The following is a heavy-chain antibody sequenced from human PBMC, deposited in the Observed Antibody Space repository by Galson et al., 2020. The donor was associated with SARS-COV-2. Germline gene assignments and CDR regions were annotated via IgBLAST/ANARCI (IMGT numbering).Heavy chain of an antibody. CDR1: GFTFRSYA. CDR3: ARDGTYYNFWTTYYSQYYYYSMDV. J-gene: IGHJ6*02. V-gene: IGHV3-30*04. CDR2: ISHDGSND. D-gene: IGHD3-3*01. Sequence: GGSLRLSCAASGFTFRSYAMHWVRRAPGKGLEWVAFISHDGSNDYYADSVKGQFIISRDNSKNTLYLQMNSLRAEDTAAFYCARDGTYYNFWTTYYSQYYYYSMDVWGQGTPVTVS.